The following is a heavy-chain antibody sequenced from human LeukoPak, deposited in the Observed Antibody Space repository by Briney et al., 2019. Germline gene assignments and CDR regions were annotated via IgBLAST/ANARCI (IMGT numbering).Heavy chain of an antibody. D-gene: IGHD1-1*01. Sequence: PSETLSLTCTVSGDSISGFYWSWIRQPPGKGLEWIGYIYYSGGTNYNPSLKSRVTISVDTSKNQFSLKLSSVTAADTAVYYCARGVGYGPENDDYWGQGTLVTVSS. CDR1: GDSISGFY. CDR3: ARGVGYGPENDDY. J-gene: IGHJ4*02. V-gene: IGHV4-59*08. CDR2: IYYSGGT.